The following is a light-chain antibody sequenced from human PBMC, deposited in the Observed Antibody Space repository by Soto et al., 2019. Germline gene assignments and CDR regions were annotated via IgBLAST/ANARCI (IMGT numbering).Light chain of an antibody. CDR3: NSYTNSSAVV. V-gene: IGLV2-14*01. CDR2: EVS. J-gene: IGLJ2*01. CDR1: SSDVGGYNY. Sequence: QSALTQPASVSGSPGQSITISCTGTSSDVGGYNYVSWYQQQSGKAPKLMIHEVSNRPSGVSNRFSGSKSGNTASLTISGLQAEDEADYYCNSYTNSSAVVFGGGTKLTVL.